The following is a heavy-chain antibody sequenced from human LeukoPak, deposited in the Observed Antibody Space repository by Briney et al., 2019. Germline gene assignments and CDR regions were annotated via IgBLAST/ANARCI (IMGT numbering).Heavy chain of an antibody. D-gene: IGHD2-2*02. J-gene: IGHJ6*02. CDR2: MNPNSGNT. CDR1: GYTFTSYD. V-gene: IGHV1-8*01. Sequence: ASVKVSCTASGYTFTSYDINWVRQATGQGLEWMGWMNPNSGNTGYAQKFQGRVTMTRNTSISTAYMELSSLRSEDTAVYYCARVSLNQLLYNYYYYGMDVWGQGTTVTVSS. CDR3: ARVSLNQLLYNYYYYGMDV.